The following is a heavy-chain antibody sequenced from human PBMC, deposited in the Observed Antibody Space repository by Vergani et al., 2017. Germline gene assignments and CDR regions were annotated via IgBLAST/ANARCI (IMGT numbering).Heavy chain of an antibody. CDR3: ARDHAHGCYSLGWCSSPYNWFDP. D-gene: IGHD2-15*01. CDR1: GYTFTSYA. Sequence: VQLVQSGAEVKKPGASVKVSCKASGYTFTSYAMHWVRQAPGQKLEWMGWINTGNGNTKYSQEFQGRVTITRDTSASTAYMELSSLRSEDTAVYYCARDHAHGCYSLGWCSSPYNWFDPWGQGTLVTVSS. J-gene: IGHJ5*02. CDR2: INTGNGNT. V-gene: IGHV1-3*04.